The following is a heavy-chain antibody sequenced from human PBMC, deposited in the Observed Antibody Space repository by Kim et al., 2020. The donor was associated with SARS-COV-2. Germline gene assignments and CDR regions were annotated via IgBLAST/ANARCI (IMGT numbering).Heavy chain of an antibody. Sequence: GGSLRLSCVASGFPFTTYTMNWVRQAPGKGLEWVSGISGSGRSTYYADSVKGRFTVSRDNSKNTLYLQMNSLRVEDTAVYYCAKELRVTTENTGGDFFYFWGQGNPDTVSS. D-gene: IGHD4-17*01. V-gene: IGHV3-23*01. J-gene: IGHJ4*02. CDR3: AKELRVTTENTGGDFFYF. CDR2: ISGSGRST. CDR1: GFPFTTYT.